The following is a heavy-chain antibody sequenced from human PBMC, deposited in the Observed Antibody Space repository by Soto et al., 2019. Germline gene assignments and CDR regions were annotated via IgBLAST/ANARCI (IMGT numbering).Heavy chain of an antibody. J-gene: IGHJ6*02. D-gene: IGHD1-26*01. CDR2: IWYDGSNK. CDR1: GFTFSSYG. V-gene: IGHV3-33*01. Sequence: QVQLVESGGGVVQPGRSLRLSCAASGFTFSSYGMHWVRQAPGKGLEWVAVIWYDGSNKYYADSVKGRFTISRDNSKNPLYLPMNSLRAEDTAVYYCARACLLQGDYYYYGMDVWGQGTTVTVSS. CDR3: ARACLLQGDYYYYGMDV.